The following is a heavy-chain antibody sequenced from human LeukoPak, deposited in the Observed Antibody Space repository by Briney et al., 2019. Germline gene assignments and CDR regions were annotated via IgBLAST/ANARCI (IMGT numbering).Heavy chain of an antibody. CDR3: ATSRSIAAPFGY. J-gene: IGHJ4*02. CDR2: IYYSGST. V-gene: IGHV4-39*01. Sequence: SETLSLTCTVSGGSISSSSYYWGWIRQPPGKGLEWIVSIYYSGSTYYNPSLKSRVTISVDTSKNQFSLKLSSVTAADTAVYYCATSRSIAAPFGYWGQGTLVTVSS. CDR1: GGSISSSSYY. D-gene: IGHD6-6*01.